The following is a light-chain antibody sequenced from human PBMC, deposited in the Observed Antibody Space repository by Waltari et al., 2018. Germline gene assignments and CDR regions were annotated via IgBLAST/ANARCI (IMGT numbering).Light chain of an antibody. CDR3: QHYNSFPLT. Sequence: DIQMTQSPSTLSASVGDRVTITCRASQSISSWLAWYQQKPGKAPKLLIYKASSLESGVPSRFSGSGSGTEFTLTISSLQPDGFATYYCQHYNSFPLTFGGGTEVEIK. CDR2: KAS. CDR1: QSISSW. V-gene: IGKV1-5*03. J-gene: IGKJ4*01.